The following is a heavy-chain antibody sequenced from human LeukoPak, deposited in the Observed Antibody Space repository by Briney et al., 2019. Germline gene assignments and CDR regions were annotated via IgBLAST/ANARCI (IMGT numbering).Heavy chain of an antibody. CDR2: IDWDDDK. V-gene: IGHV2-70*11. CDR1: GFSLSTSGMC. J-gene: IGHJ4*02. D-gene: IGHD6-6*01. Sequence: SGPTLVKPTQTLTLTCTFSGFSLSTSGMCVSWIRQPPGKALEWLARIDWDDDKYYNTSLKTRLTISKDTSKNQVVLTMTNIDPVDTPTHYCPRISFLGHSSSSRSGPYYFDYWGQGTLVTVSS. CDR3: PRISFLGHSSSSRSGPYYFDY.